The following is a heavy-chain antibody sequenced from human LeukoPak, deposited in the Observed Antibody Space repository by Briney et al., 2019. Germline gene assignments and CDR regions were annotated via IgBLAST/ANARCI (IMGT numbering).Heavy chain of an antibody. D-gene: IGHD6-13*01. J-gene: IGHJ6*03. CDR2: ISGSGGST. CDR3: AKWGAGTSSWYYYYYYMDV. CDR1: GFTFSSYG. Sequence: SGRSLSLSCAVSGFTFSSYGMHWVRQAPGKGLEWVSAISGSGGSTYYADSVKGRFTISRDNSKNTLYLQMNSLRAEDTAVYYCAKWGAGTSSWYYYYYYMDVWGKGTTVTVSS. V-gene: IGHV3-23*01.